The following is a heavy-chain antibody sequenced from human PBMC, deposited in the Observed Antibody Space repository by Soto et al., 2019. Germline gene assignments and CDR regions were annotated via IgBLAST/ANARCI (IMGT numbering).Heavy chain of an antibody. D-gene: IGHD3-9*01. Sequence: SETLSLTCTVSGGSISSGGYYWSWIRQHPGKGLEWIGYIYYSGSTYYNPSLKSRVTISVDTSKNQFSLKLSSVTAADTAVYYCASYSTYYDILTGYYRTPDAFDIWGQGTMVTVSS. CDR3: ASYSTYYDILTGYYRTPDAFDI. V-gene: IGHV4-31*03. CDR2: IYYSGST. J-gene: IGHJ3*02. CDR1: GGSISSGGYY.